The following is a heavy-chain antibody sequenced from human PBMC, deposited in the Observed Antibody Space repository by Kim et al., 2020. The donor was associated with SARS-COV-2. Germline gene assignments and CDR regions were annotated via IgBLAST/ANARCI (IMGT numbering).Heavy chain of an antibody. J-gene: IGHJ4*02. CDR1: GGSFSGYY. CDR3: AREALAAGTGYSSSWYVDY. CDR2: INHSGST. D-gene: IGHD6-13*01. Sequence: SETLSLTCAVYGGSFSGYYWSWIRQPPGKGLEWIGEINHSGSTNYNPSLKSRVTISVDTSKNQFSLKLSSVTAADTAVYYCAREALAAGTGYSSSWYVDYWGQGTLVTVSS. V-gene: IGHV4-34*01.